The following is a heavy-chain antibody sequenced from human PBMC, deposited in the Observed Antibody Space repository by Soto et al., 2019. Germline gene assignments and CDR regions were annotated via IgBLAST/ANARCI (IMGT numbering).Heavy chain of an antibody. Sequence: ASVNVSCTASGYTFTSYPMHWVRQAPGQGLEWMGWINAGNGDTKYSQKFQGRVTITRDTSAITAHMELSNLRSEDTAVYYCASNSCWGQGTLVTVSS. V-gene: IGHV1-3*01. D-gene: IGHD1-7*01. J-gene: IGHJ4*02. CDR3: ASNSC. CDR1: GYTFTSYP. CDR2: INAGNGDT.